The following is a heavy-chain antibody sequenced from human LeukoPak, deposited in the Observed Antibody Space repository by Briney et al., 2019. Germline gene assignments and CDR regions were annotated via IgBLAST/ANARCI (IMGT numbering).Heavy chain of an antibody. D-gene: IGHD1-26*01. J-gene: IGHJ4*02. CDR3: ARSLVGAVIDY. V-gene: IGHV3-21*06. Sequence: GGSLRLSCEASGFTLSHYNINWVRQAPGRGLEWVSSIDTSSTHMNYADSVKGRFTISRDNARNSLYLQMHSLTVEDTAVYFCARSLVGAVIDYWGQGTLVTVSS. CDR1: GFTLSHYN. CDR2: IDTSSTHM.